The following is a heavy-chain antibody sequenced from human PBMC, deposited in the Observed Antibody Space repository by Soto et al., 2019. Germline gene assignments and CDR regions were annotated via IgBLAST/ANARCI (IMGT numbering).Heavy chain of an antibody. CDR1: GGTFSSYA. Sequence: QVQLVQSGAEVKKPGSSVKVSCKASGGTFSSYAISWVRQAPGQGLEWMGGIIPLFGTANYAQKFQGRVTITADESTSTAYMELSSLRSEDTAVYYCASSIVVVPAAISERGAFDIWGQGTMVTVSS. CDR3: ASSIVVVPAAISERGAFDI. D-gene: IGHD2-2*02. CDR2: IIPLFGTA. V-gene: IGHV1-69*01. J-gene: IGHJ3*02.